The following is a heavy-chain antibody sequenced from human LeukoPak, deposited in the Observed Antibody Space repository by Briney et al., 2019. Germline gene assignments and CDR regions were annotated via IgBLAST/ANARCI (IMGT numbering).Heavy chain of an antibody. CDR3: ATDGRRNSSWYRNYYIDY. V-gene: IGHV1-24*01. Sequence: ASVKVSCKVSGYTLTELSMHWVRQAPGKGLEWMGGFDPEEGETIYAQKFQGRVTMTEDTSTDTAYMELSSLRSEDTAVYYCATDGRRNSSWYRNYYIDYWGQGTLVTVSS. J-gene: IGHJ4*02. CDR1: GYTLTELS. CDR2: FDPEEGET. D-gene: IGHD6-13*01.